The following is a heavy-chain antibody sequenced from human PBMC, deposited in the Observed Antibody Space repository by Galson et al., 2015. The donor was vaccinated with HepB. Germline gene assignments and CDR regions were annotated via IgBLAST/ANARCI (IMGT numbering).Heavy chain of an antibody. V-gene: IGHV3-30-3*01. J-gene: IGHJ4*02. CDR3: VRDHAPAHICGCFCYSACY. Sequence: SLRLSCAASGFTLRDYAMHWVRQAPGKGLEWVAFISWDGSKPFSGDSVRGRFTISRDNSKNMLFLEMNSLRGEDTAVFYCVRDHAPAHICGCFCYSACYWGQGALVTVSS. CDR1: GFTLRDYA. CDR2: ISWDGSKP. D-gene: IGHD2-15*01.